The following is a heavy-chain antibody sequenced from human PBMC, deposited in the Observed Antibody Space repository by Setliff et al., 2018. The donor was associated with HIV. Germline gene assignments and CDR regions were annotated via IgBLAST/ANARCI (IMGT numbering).Heavy chain of an antibody. Sequence: PSETLSLTCTVSGGSISSGHYYWSWIRQPAGKGLEWIGHVYTSGTTNYNPSLKSRVTISADKSKNQFSLKLSSVTAADTAVYYCARGSSGWTFDYWGQGTLVTVSS. CDR3: ARGSSGWTFDY. CDR1: GGSISSGHYY. V-gene: IGHV4-61*09. J-gene: IGHJ4*02. CDR2: VYTSGTT. D-gene: IGHD6-19*01.